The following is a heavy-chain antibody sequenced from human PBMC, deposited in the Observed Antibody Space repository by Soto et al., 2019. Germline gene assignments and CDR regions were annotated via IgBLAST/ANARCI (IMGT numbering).Heavy chain of an antibody. V-gene: IGHV1-69*06. Sequence: SVKVSCKASGGTFSSYAISWVRQAPGQGLEWMGGIIPIFGTANYAQKFQGRVTITADKSTSTAYMELSSLRSEDTAVYYCARPQTGYCSSTSCSNWFDPWGQGTRVTVSS. J-gene: IGHJ5*02. CDR3: ARPQTGYCSSTSCSNWFDP. CDR1: GGTFSSYA. CDR2: IIPIFGTA. D-gene: IGHD2-2*01.